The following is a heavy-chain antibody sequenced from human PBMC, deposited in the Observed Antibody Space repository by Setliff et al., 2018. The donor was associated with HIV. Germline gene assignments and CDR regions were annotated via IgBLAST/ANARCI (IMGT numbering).Heavy chain of an antibody. V-gene: IGHV1-2*02. CDR3: ATLQSSGWPHGPEY. D-gene: IGHD6-19*01. CDR1: GYTFTDYF. Sequence: RASVKVSCKSSGYTFTDYFMHWVRQAPGQGLEWMGWISPDNSNRRILRRFQGRVTMTRDTSINTAYLELSGLTSDDTAVYYCATLQSSGWPHGPEYWGQGILVTVSS. CDR2: ISPDNSNR. J-gene: IGHJ4*02.